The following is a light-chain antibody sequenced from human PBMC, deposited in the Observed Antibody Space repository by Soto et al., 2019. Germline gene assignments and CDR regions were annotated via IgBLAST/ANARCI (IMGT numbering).Light chain of an antibody. CDR1: SSDVGGYNY. Sequence: QSALTQPASVSGSPGQSITISCTGTSSDVGGYNYVSWYQQHPGKAPKLMIYEVSNRPSGVSNRFSGSKSGNTASLTISGLQAEDEADFYCSSYTDSRTLVFGGGTKLTVL. CDR2: EVS. CDR3: SSYTDSRTLV. J-gene: IGLJ3*02. V-gene: IGLV2-14*01.